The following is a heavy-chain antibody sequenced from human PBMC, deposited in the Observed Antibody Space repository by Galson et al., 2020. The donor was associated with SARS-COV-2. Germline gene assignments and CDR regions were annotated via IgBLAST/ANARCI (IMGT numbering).Heavy chain of an antibody. D-gene: IGHD3-22*01. V-gene: IGHV3-30*18. CDR1: GFTFSSYG. CDR2: ISYDGNNK. CDR3: AKDSYYYDSSGYYERYYYYYGMDV. J-gene: IGHJ6*02. Sequence: LSLTCAASGFTFSSYGMHWVRQAPGKGLEWVAVISYDGNNKYYADSVKGRFTVSRDNSKNTLYLQMNLRAEDTAVYYCAKDSYYYDSSGYYERYYYYYGMDVWGQGTTVTVSS.